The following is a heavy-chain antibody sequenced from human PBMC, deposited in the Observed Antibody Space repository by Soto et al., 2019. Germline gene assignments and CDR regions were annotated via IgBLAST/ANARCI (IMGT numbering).Heavy chain of an antibody. V-gene: IGHV4-59*01. CDR3: ARAHGVGAFSDWFDP. D-gene: IGHD1-26*01. CDR2: IYYSGST. J-gene: IGHJ5*02. CDR1: GGSISSYY. Sequence: QVQLQESGPGLVKPSETLSLTCTVSGGSISSYYWSWIRQPPGKGLEWIGYIYYSGSTNYNPSLRGRVGISVDSSKSQFPLKLSSVTAADTAVYYCARAHGVGAFSDWFDPWGQGTLVTVSS.